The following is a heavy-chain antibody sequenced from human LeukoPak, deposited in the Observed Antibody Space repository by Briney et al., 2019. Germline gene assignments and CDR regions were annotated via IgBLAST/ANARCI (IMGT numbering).Heavy chain of an antibody. CDR2: ISSSSNK. CDR3: ARDPPSRGTRYFDY. CDR1: GFPFSRYS. D-gene: IGHD3-16*01. Sequence: NPGGSLRLSCAASGFPFSRYSMNWVRQAPGEGPEWGSSISSSSNKDYVDSVKGRFTVSRDNAKNSLYLQMDSLRVEDTAVYYCARDPPSRGTRYFDYWGQGILVTVSS. V-gene: IGHV3-21*01. J-gene: IGHJ4*02.